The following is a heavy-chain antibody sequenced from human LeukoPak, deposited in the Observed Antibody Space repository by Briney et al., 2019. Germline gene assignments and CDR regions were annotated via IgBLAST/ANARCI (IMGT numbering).Heavy chain of an antibody. D-gene: IGHD3-3*01. J-gene: IGHJ6*02. CDR2: MNPNSGNT. Sequence: ASVKVSCKASGYTFTSYDINWVRQATGQGLEWMGWMNPNSGNTGYAQKFQGRVTMTRNTSISTAYMELSSLRSEDTAVYYCARVVWSYAIWSGYYPYYYYGMDVWGQGTPVTVSS. CDR3: ARVVWSYAIWSGYYPYYYYGMDV. CDR1: GYTFTSYD. V-gene: IGHV1-8*01.